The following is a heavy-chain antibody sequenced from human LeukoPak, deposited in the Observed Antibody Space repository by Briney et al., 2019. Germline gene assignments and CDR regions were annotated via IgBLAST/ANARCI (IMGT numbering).Heavy chain of an antibody. CDR1: GLTSSSYA. Sequence: SVRSLRLSRAASGLTSSSYAMSCVRETPGKGLEWVSAISGSCGSTYYADSVKGRFTISRDNSKNTLYLQMNSLRAEDTAVYYCAKDMGGIAAAGFDYWGQGTLVTVSS. D-gene: IGHD6-13*01. V-gene: IGHV3-23*01. CDR3: AKDMGGIAAAGFDY. CDR2: ISGSCGST. J-gene: IGHJ4*02.